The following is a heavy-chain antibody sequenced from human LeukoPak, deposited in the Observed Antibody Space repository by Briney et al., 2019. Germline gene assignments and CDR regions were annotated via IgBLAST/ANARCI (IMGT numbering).Heavy chain of an antibody. CDR3: ARGPAFDI. CDR2: INHSGST. CDR1: GGSFSGYY. Sequence: SETLSLTCAAYGGSFSGYYWSWSRQPPGKGLEWIGEINHSGSTNYNPSLKSRVTISVDTSKNQFSLKLSSVTAADTAVYYCARGPAFDIWGQGTMVTVSS. J-gene: IGHJ3*02. V-gene: IGHV4-34*01.